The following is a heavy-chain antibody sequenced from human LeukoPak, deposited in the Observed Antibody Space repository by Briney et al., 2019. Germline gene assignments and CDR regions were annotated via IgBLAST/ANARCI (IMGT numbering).Heavy chain of an antibody. Sequence: PGGSLRLSCAASGFTFSSYSMNWVRQAPGKGLEWVSSISSSSSYIYYADSVKGRFTISRDNAKNSLYLQMNSLRAEDTAVYYCARGDEYGDNGVDYWGQGTLVTVSS. V-gene: IGHV3-21*01. J-gene: IGHJ4*02. D-gene: IGHD4-17*01. CDR1: GFTFSSYS. CDR3: ARGDEYGDNGVDY. CDR2: ISSSSSYI.